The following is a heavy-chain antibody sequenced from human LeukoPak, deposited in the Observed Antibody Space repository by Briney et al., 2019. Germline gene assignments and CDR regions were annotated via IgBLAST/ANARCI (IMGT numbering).Heavy chain of an antibody. V-gene: IGHV3-23*01. J-gene: IGHJ4*02. CDR3: ARVSRGSYHFDY. CDR2: ISAGGGTT. CDR1: GFTFTNYV. D-gene: IGHD1-26*01. Sequence: GGSLRLSCAASGFTFTNYVMSWVRQAPGKGLEWVSAISAGGGTTYYANFVQGRFTISRDNSKNTLYLQMNSLRAEDTAVYYCARVSRGSYHFDYWGQGALVTVSS.